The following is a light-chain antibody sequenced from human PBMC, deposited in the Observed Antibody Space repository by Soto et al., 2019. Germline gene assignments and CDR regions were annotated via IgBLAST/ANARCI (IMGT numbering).Light chain of an antibody. CDR1: NIGSKR. CDR2: YDS. V-gene: IGLV3-21*04. CDR3: QVWDISTDHYV. J-gene: IGLJ1*01. Sequence: SYELTQPPSVSVAPEKTARITCGGNNIGSKRVHWYRQKPGQAPVLVIYYDSDRPSGIPERFSGSNSGNTATLTISRVEAGEEADYYCQVWDISTDHYVFGTGTKVTVL.